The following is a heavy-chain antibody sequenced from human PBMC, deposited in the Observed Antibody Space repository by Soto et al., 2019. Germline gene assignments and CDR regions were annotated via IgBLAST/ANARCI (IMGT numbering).Heavy chain of an antibody. CDR1: GYTFNSHE. J-gene: IGHJ4*02. D-gene: IGHD6-13*01. CDR2: VSGSGTT. Sequence: GGSLRLSCVASGYTFNSHEMNWIRQTPGKRLEWISSVSGSGTTKYADSVKGRFTISRDNAHKSIYLQMNSLRVEDTGVYYCARGGIHWGQGALVTVSS. V-gene: IGHV3-48*03. CDR3: ARGGIH.